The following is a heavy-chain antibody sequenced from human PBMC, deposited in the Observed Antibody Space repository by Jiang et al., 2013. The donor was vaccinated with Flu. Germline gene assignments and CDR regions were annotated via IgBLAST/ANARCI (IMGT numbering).Heavy chain of an antibody. Sequence: GSGLVKPSQTLSLTCTVSGGSISSGGYYWSWIRQHPGKGLEWIGYIYYSGSTYYNPSLKGRVTISVDTSKNQFSLKLSSVTAADTAVYYCARGASSGYYEGLFDYWGQGTLVTVS. D-gene: IGHD3-22*01. CDR3: ARGASSGYYEGLFDY. V-gene: IGHV4-31*03. CDR1: GGSISSGGYY. CDR2: IYYSGST. J-gene: IGHJ4*02.